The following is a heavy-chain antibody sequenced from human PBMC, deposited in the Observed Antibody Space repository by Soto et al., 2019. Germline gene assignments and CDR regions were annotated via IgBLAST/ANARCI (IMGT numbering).Heavy chain of an antibody. Sequence: QLQLQESGSGLVKTSETLSLTCTVSGASISYGGFSWSWIRQSPGKGLEWMGYISPLESTYFHPSFKSRLTMSIDRTRNQFSLKLSSVTAADMALYYCARGGGYDSFDYWGQGVLVTVSS. V-gene: IGHV4-30-2*06. D-gene: IGHD5-12*01. J-gene: IGHJ4*02. CDR1: GASISYGGFS. CDR3: ARGGGYDSFDY. CDR2: ISPLEST.